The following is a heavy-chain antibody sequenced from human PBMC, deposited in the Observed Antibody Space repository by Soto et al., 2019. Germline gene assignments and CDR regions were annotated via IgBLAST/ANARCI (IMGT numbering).Heavy chain of an antibody. V-gene: IGHV1-18*01. CDR2: ISAYNGNT. CDR3: ARARGPYCISTSCEVYYYYYGMDV. Sequence: ASVKVSCKASGYTFTSYGISWVRQAPGQGLEWMGWISAYNGNTNYAQKLQGRVTMTTDTSTSTAYMELRSLRSDDTAVYYCARARGPYCISTSCEVYYYYYGMDVWGQGTTVTVSS. D-gene: IGHD2-2*01. CDR1: GYTFTSYG. J-gene: IGHJ6*02.